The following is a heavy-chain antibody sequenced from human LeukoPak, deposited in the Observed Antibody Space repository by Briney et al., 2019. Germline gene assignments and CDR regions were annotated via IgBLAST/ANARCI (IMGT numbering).Heavy chain of an antibody. Sequence: SETLSLTCAVYGGSFSGYYWSWIRQPPGKGLEWIGEINHSGSTNYNPSLKSRVTISVDTSKNQFSLKLSSVTAADTAVYYCATYSSGWYGFYFGYWGQGTLVTVSS. CDR1: GGSFSGYY. CDR2: INHSGST. D-gene: IGHD6-19*01. CDR3: ATYSSGWYGFYFGY. V-gene: IGHV4-34*01. J-gene: IGHJ4*02.